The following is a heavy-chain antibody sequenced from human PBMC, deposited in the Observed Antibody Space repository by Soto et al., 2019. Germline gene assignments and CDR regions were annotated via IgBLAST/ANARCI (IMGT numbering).Heavy chain of an antibody. J-gene: IGHJ1*01. CDR1: GFTFSSYA. V-gene: IGHV3-30*18. Sequence: QVQLVESGGGVVQPGGSLRLSCAASGFTFSSYAMHWVRQAPGKGLEWVAVISYNGSNTYYADSVKGRFTISRDNSKNTLYLQMNSLRAEDTAVYYCSKGRRSTTEYFQHWGQGTLVTVSS. CDR3: SKGRRSTTEYFQH. D-gene: IGHD1-1*01. CDR2: ISYNGSNT.